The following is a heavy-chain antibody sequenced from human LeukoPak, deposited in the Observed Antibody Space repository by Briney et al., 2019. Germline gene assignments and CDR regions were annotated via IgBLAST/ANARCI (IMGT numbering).Heavy chain of an antibody. J-gene: IGHJ6*02. CDR3: ARGLLRYFDWLLESGMDV. CDR1: GGSFSGYY. Sequence: PSETLSLTCAVYGGSFSGYYWSGIRQPPGKGREWIGEINHSGSTNYNPSLKSRVTISVDTSKNQFSLRLSSVTAADMAVYYCARGLLRYFDWLLESGMDVWGQGTTVTVSS. CDR2: INHSGST. V-gene: IGHV4-34*01. D-gene: IGHD3-9*01.